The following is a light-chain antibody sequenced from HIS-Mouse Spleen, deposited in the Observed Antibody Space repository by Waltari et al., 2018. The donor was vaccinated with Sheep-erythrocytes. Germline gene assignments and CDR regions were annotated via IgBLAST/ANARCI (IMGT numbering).Light chain of an antibody. CDR2: DVS. CDR1: SRDVGGSNY. J-gene: IGLJ1*01. V-gene: IGLV2-11*01. Sequence: QSALTQPRSVSGSPGQSVTIPCPGTSRDVGGSNYFSWYQQHPGKAPKLMIYDVSKRPSGVPDRFSGSKSGNTASLTISGLQAEDEADYYCCSYAGSYNHVFATGTKVTVL. CDR3: CSYAGSYNHV.